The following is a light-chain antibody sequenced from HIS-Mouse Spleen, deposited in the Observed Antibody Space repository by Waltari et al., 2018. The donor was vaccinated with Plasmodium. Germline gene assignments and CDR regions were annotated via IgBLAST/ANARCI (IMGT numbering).Light chain of an antibody. CDR3: YSTDSSGNHRV. J-gene: IGLJ3*02. CDR2: EDS. Sequence: SYELTQPPSVSVSPGQTARITCSGDALPKKYAYWSQQKSGQAPVLVIYEDSKRPSGIPKRFYGSRSGRRATLTISGAQVEDEADYYCYSTDSSGNHRVFGGGTKLTVL. CDR1: ALPKKY. V-gene: IGLV3-10*01.